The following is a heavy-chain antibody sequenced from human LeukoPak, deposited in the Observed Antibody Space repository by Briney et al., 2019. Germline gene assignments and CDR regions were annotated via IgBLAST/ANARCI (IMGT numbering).Heavy chain of an antibody. CDR2: IYYSGST. D-gene: IGHD3-22*01. J-gene: IGHJ5*02. V-gene: IGHV4-31*03. CDR3: ARLETGYDSGGYDGWFDP. Sequence: SETLSPTCTVSGGSISSGGYYWSWIRQHPGKGLEWIGYIYYSGSTYYNPSLKSRVTISVDTSKNQFSLKLRSVTAADTAVYHCARLETGYDSGGYDGWFDPWGQGTLVTVSS. CDR1: GGSISSGGYY.